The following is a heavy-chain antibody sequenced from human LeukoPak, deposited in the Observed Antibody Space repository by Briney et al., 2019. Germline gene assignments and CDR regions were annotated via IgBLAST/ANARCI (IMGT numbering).Heavy chain of an antibody. CDR1: GGSFSGYY. J-gene: IGHJ5*02. D-gene: IGHD2-2*02. CDR3: ARGTLSLYCSSTSCYTSNWFDP. Sequence: SETLSLTCAVYGGSFSGYYWSWIRQPPGKGLEWIGEINHSGSTNYNPSLKSRVTISVDTSKNQFSLKLSSVTAADTAVYYCARGTLSLYCSSTSCYTSNWFDPWGQGTLVTVSS. V-gene: IGHV4-34*01. CDR2: INHSGST.